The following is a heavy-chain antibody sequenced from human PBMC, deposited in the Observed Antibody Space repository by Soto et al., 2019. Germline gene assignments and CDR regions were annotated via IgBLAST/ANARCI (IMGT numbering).Heavy chain of an antibody. Sequence: PGGSLRLSCAASGFTFSSYALTWVRQAPGKGLEWISVISGSGDSTYYADSVKGRFTISRDNSKSTLYLQMNSLRAEDTAVYYCAKGVPGIAVAGTGYFQHWGQGTLVTVSS. V-gene: IGHV3-23*01. CDR2: ISGSGDST. D-gene: IGHD6-19*01. CDR1: GFTFSSYA. CDR3: AKGVPGIAVAGTGYFQH. J-gene: IGHJ1*01.